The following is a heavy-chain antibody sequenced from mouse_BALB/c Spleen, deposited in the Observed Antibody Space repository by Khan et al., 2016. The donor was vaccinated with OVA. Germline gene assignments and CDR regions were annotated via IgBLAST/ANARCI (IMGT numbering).Heavy chain of an antibody. CDR3: ATRGLRWEMDN. D-gene: IGHD1-1*01. J-gene: IGHJ2*01. CDR1: GYTFINYW. V-gene: IGHV1-7*01. Sequence: VQLLESGAELAKPGASVKMSCKASGYTFINYWILWVKQTPGQGLEWIGSINPSTGYTEYTQNFNDQATLSADKSSSTAYMQLSSLTSEDSADYDGATRGLRWEMDNWGQGTTLTVSS. CDR2: INPSTGYT.